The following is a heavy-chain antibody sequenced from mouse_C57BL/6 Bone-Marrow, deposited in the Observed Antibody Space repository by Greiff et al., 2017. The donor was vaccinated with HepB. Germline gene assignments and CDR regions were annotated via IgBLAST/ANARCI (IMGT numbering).Heavy chain of an antibody. V-gene: IGHV1-81*01. CDR1: GYTFTSYG. D-gene: IGHD1-1*01. CDR2: IYPRSGNT. J-gene: IGHJ2*01. CDR3: ARSLHLLLRYYFDY. Sequence: VKLVESGAELARPGASVKLSCKASGYTFTSYGISWVKQRTGQGLEWIGEIYPRSGNTYYNEKFKGKATLTADKSSSTAYMELRSLTSEDSAVYFCARSLHLLLRYYFDYWGQGTTLTVSS.